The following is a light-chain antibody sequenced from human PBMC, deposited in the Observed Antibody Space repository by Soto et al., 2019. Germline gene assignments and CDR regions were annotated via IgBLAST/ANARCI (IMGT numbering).Light chain of an antibody. Sequence: DIQMTQSPSNLSASVGDRVTITCRASQSISSWLAWYQQKPGKAPKLLIYKASSLESGVPSMFSGSGSGTEFTLTISSLQPDDFATYYCQQYNSYPWTFGQGTKVEIK. CDR2: KAS. J-gene: IGKJ1*01. CDR1: QSISSW. V-gene: IGKV1-5*03. CDR3: QQYNSYPWT.